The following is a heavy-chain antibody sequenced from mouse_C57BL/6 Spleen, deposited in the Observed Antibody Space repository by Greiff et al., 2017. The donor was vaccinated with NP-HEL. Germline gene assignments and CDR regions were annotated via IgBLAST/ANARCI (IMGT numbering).Heavy chain of an antibody. J-gene: IGHJ2*01. V-gene: IGHV1-26*01. CDR1: GYTFTDYY. CDR3: ARRGGLLAPFDY. D-gene: IGHD2-10*01. CDR2: INPNNGGT. Sequence: VQLQQSGPELVKPGASVKISCKASGYTFTDYYMNWVKQSHGKSLEWIGDINPNNGGTSYNQKFKGKATLTVDKSSSTAYMELRSLTSEDSAVYYCARRGGLLAPFDYWGQGTTLTVSS.